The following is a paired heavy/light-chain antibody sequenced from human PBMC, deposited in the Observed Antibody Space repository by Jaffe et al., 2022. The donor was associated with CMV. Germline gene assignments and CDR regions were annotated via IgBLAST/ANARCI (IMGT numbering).Light chain of an antibody. V-gene: IGKV1-5*03. Sequence: DIQMTQSPSTLSASVGDRVTITCRASQSINSWLAWYQQKPGKAPKLLIYKASTLESGVPSRFSGSGSGTEFTLTISSLQPDDFATYYCQQYNSFSTFGGGTQVEIK. CDR3: QQYNSFST. CDR1: QSINSW. J-gene: IGKJ4*01. CDR2: KAS.
Heavy chain of an antibody. J-gene: IGHJ4*02. Sequence: EVQMVESGGGLVQPGGSLRLSCAASGFMFSVYAMSWVRQAPGKGLEWVSAISGSGDTTYYADSVKGRFTISRDNSKNTLYLQMNSLRAEDTAVYFCAKGGGGDQFDNWGQGTLVTVSS. CDR1: GFMFSVYA. V-gene: IGHV3-23*04. CDR2: ISGSGDTT. CDR3: AKGGGGDQFDN. D-gene: IGHD2-21*02.